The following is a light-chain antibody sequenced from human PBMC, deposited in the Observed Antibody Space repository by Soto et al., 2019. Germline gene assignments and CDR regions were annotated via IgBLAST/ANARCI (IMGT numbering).Light chain of an antibody. CDR3: QEPISWRLT. CDR1: QSVTNS. CDR2: DAS. J-gene: IGKJ4*01. V-gene: IGKV3-11*01. Sequence: VXTQPPHTPTFSSAYIANHSCRASQSVTNSLAWYKQKNGKAXRXXVYDASTRATGIPPRFSASGSGKDFTLTMSDVEPEDFAVYYCQEPISWRLTFGGGTIVDI.